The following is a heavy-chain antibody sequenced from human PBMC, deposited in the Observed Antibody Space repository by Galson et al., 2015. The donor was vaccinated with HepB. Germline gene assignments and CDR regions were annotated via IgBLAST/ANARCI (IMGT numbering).Heavy chain of an antibody. CDR3: AREGLRGYYDSTGYFPFDY. CDR2: ISADTGNT. D-gene: IGHD3-22*01. V-gene: IGHV1-18*01. J-gene: IGHJ4*02. Sequence: SVKVSCKASGYFFTHFGINWVRQAPGQGLEWVGWISADTGNTKYAQKFQGRVTMTTDTPTSTAYVEVRSLRSDDTAVYYCAREGLRGYYDSTGYFPFDYWGQGSLVTVSS. CDR1: GYFFTHFG.